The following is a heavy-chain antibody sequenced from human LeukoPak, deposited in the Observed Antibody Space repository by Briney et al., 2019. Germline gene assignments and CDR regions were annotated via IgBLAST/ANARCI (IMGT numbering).Heavy chain of an antibody. Sequence: ASVKVSCKASAYTFTNHAISWMRQAPGQGLEWMGWISIYTGNTNYAQNFQGRVTMTTDTSTSTAYMELRSLRSDDTAVYYCARAYYYDGSGYYITTEFDYWGQGTLVTVSS. D-gene: IGHD3-22*01. CDR2: ISIYTGNT. CDR1: AYTFTNHA. V-gene: IGHV1-18*01. J-gene: IGHJ4*02. CDR3: ARAYYYDGSGYYITTEFDY.